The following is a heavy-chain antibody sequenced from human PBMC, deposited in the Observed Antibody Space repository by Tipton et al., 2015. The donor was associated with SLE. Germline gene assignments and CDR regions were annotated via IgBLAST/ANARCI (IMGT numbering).Heavy chain of an antibody. CDR1: GGSISSYY. J-gene: IGHJ6*03. V-gene: IGHV4-59*01. Sequence: TLSLTCTVSGGSISSYYWSWIRQPPGKGLEWIGYIYYSGSTNYNPSLKSRVTISVDTSKNQFSLKLSSVTAADTAVYYCARVPLYYYHYMDVWGKGTTVTVSS. CDR2: IYYSGST. CDR3: ARVPLYYYHYMDV.